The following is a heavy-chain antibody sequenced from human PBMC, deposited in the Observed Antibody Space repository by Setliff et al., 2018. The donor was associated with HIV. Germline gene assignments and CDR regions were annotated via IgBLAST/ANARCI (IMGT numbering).Heavy chain of an antibody. Sequence: PGGSLRLSCAASGFTFSNHWMYWVRQVPGKGLVWVSRISSDGTSKSYADSVKGRFTISRDNTKNTLYLQMHSLTAEDTAVYYCAKDLSWGASDYWGQGTLVTVSS. V-gene: IGHV3-74*01. CDR3: AKDLSWGASDY. CDR1: GFTFSNHW. D-gene: IGHD7-27*01. CDR2: ISSDGTSK. J-gene: IGHJ4*02.